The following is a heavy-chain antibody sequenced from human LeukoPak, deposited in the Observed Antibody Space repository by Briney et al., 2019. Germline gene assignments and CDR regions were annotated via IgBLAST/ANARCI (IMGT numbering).Heavy chain of an antibody. J-gene: IGHJ5*02. CDR3: ARDYGDYANWFDT. D-gene: IGHD4-17*01. CDR2: IYYSGNT. V-gene: IGHV4-59*01. CDR1: GGSLSNYY. Sequence: PSETLSLTCTVSGGSLSNYYWIWIRQPPGKGLEWNGYIYYSGNTNYNPSLKSRVTISVDTSKNQFSLKLNSVTAADTAVYYCARDYGDYANWFDTWGQGTLVTVSS.